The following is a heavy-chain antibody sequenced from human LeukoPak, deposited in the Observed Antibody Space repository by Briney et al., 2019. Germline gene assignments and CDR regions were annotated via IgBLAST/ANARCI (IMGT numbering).Heavy chain of an antibody. CDR2: IYYSGRT. J-gene: IGHJ4*02. CDR1: GGSISSSSYY. Sequence: SETLSLTCTVSGGSISSSSYYWGWIRQPPGKGLEWIGSIYYSGRTYYNPSLKSRVTISVDTSKNQFSLKLSSVTAADTAVYYCARLDAAAGRYLQFFYWGQGTLVTVSS. CDR3: ARLDAAAGRYLQFFY. D-gene: IGHD5-24*01. V-gene: IGHV4-39*01.